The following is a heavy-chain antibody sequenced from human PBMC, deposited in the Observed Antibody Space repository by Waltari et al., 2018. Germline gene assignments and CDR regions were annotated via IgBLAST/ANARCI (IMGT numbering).Heavy chain of an antibody. J-gene: IGHJ6*02. CDR1: GGTFSSYA. D-gene: IGHD4-17*01. CDR2: IIPIFGTA. CDR3: ARDLYGDYDYYYYGMDV. Sequence: QVQLVQSGAEVKKPGSSVMVSCKASGGTFSSYAISWVRRAPGQGLEWMGGIIPIFGTANYAQKFQGRVTITTDESTSTAYMELSSLRSEDTAVYYCARDLYGDYDYYYYGMDVWGQGTTVTVSS. V-gene: IGHV1-69*05.